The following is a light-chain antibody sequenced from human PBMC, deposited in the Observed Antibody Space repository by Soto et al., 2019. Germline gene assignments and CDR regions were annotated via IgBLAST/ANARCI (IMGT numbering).Light chain of an antibody. CDR2: AAS. CDR1: QTITNY. CDR3: QQSYSSPWT. Sequence: DLQMTQSPSSLSASVGDRVTITCRASQTITNYLNWYQQKPGKAPKLLIYAASTLLSGVPSRFTGGGSGTYFTLTIDSLQPEDFATYFCQQSYSSPWTFGQGTKVEI. J-gene: IGKJ1*01. V-gene: IGKV1-39*01.